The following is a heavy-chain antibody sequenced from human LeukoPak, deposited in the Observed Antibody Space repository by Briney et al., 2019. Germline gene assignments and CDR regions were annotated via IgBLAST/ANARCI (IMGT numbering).Heavy chain of an antibody. CDR1: GGSFSGYY. CDR2: INHSGST. Sequence: PSETLSLTCAVYGGSFSGYYWSWIRQPPGKGLEWIGEINHSGSTNYNPSLKSRVTIPVDTSKNQFSLKLSSVTAADTAVYYCARGYSGYDPFDYWGQGTLVTVSS. D-gene: IGHD5-12*01. CDR3: ARGYSGYDPFDY. J-gene: IGHJ4*02. V-gene: IGHV4-34*01.